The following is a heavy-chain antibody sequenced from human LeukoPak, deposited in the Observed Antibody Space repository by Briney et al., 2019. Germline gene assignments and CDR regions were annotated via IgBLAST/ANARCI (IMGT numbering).Heavy chain of an antibody. J-gene: IGHJ4*02. CDR3: ARGGYSYDY. Sequence: GSLRLSCAASGFTFSTFGMNWVRQAPGKGLEWVSSISGSSSSIYYADSVKGRFTISRDNAKNSLYLQMNSPRAEDTAVYYCARGGYSYDYWGQGTLVTVSS. CDR1: GFTFSTFG. V-gene: IGHV3-21*06. CDR2: ISGSSSSI. D-gene: IGHD5-18*01.